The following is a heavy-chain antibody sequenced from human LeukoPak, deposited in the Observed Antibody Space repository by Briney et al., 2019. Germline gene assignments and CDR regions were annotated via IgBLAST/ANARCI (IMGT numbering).Heavy chain of an antibody. CDR1: GYTFTSYG. J-gene: IGHJ3*02. CDR3: ARDIGKGDAFDI. D-gene: IGHD3-10*01. CDR2: MNPNSGNT. Sequence: ASVKVSCKASGYTFTSYGINWVRQATGQGLEWMGWMNPNSGNTGYAQKFQGRVTMTRNTSISTAYMELSSLRSEDTAVYYCARDIGKGDAFDIWGQGTMVTVSS. V-gene: IGHV1-8*02.